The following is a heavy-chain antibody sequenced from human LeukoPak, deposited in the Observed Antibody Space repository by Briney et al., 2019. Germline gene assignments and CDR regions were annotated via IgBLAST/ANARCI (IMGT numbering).Heavy chain of an antibody. CDR3: ARGSYDSRGYYSDYHFYMEL. J-gene: IGHJ6*03. CDR1: GYTFTGYY. CDR2: INPYNGDT. Sequence: ASVTVSCKASGYTFTGYYLHWVRQAPGQGLEWMGWINPYNGDTNYSPKFKGRVTLTRDTSTTTSYMDLSRLTSDDTAAYFCARGSYDSRGYYSDYHFYMELWGKGTTVTVSS. V-gene: IGHV1-2*02. D-gene: IGHD3-22*01.